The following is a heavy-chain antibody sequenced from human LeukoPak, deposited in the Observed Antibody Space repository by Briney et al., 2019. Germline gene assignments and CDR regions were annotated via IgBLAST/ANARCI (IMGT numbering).Heavy chain of an antibody. CDR3: ASGWLQTTGYFAMYC. D-gene: IGHD5-24*01. CDR2: INPNSGGT. J-gene: IGHJ4*02. V-gene: IGHV1-2*02. CDR1: GYTFTGYY. Sequence: ASVKVSCKASGYTFTGYYMRWVRQAPGQGLEWMGWINPNSGGTNYAQKFQGRVTMTRDTSISTAYMELSRLRSDDTAVYYCASGWLQTTGYFAMYCWGQGTLVTVSS.